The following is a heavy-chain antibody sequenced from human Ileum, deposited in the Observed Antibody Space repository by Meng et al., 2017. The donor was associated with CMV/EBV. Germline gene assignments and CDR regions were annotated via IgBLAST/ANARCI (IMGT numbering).Heavy chain of an antibody. CDR2: INTNTGNP. V-gene: IGHV7-4-1*02. Sequence: QVQLVQSGSELKKPGASVKVSCKASGYTFTSNNLIWVRQAPGQGPEWMGWINTNTGNPTYARDFTGRFVFSLDTSVSTAYLQISGLKAEDTAVYYCARDGLNERYFDYWGQGTLVTGSS. J-gene: IGHJ4*02. CDR1: GYTFTSNN. CDR3: ARDGLNERYFDY.